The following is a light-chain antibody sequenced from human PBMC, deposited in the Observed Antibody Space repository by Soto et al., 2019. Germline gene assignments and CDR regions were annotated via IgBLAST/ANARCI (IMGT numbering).Light chain of an antibody. J-gene: IGKJ4*01. V-gene: IGKV3-11*01. Sequence: DIVLTRSPGTLSLSPGKRASLSCRASQNIDTFLAWYQQKPGQAPRLLMYDASHRATGIPARFSGSGSGTDFTLTITSLEPEDVAVYYCQQRYNWPLTFGAGARVEI. CDR1: QNIDTF. CDR3: QQRYNWPLT. CDR2: DAS.